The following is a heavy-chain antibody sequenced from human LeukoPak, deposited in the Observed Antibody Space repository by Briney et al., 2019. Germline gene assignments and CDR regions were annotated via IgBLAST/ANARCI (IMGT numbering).Heavy chain of an antibody. CDR3: ARGLPYNDAFDI. CDR1: GFTFTDHY. J-gene: IGHJ3*02. CDR2: ISSSGDIT. D-gene: IGHD1-1*01. V-gene: IGHV3-11*04. Sequence: GGSLRLSCAASGFTFTDHYMSWVRQAPWKGLEWVSYISSSGDITYYADSVKGRFTISRDDAKNSLCLQMNSLRVEDTAVYYCARGLPYNDAFDIWGLGTMVTVSS.